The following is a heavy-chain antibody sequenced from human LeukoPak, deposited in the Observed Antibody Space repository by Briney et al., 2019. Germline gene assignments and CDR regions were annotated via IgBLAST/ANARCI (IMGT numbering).Heavy chain of an antibody. CDR3: ARGQHQYYFDY. Sequence: GGSLRLSCAASGFTVSSNYMSWVRQAPGKGLEWVSVIYSGGSTYYADSVKGRFTTSRDNSKNTLYLQMNSLRAEDTAVYYCARGQHQYYFDYWGQGTLVTVSS. CDR1: GFTVSSNY. V-gene: IGHV3-53*01. CDR2: IYSGGST. D-gene: IGHD2-2*01. J-gene: IGHJ4*02.